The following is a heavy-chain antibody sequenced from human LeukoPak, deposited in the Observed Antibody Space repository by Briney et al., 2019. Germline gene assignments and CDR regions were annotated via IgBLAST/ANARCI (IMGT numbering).Heavy chain of an antibody. J-gene: IGHJ4*02. V-gene: IGHV3-11*01. CDR1: GFTFSDYY. D-gene: IGHD5-24*01. Sequence: GGSLRLSCAASGFTFSDYYMSWIRQAPGKGLEWVSYISSSGSTIYYADSVKGRFTIPRDNAKNSLYLQMNSLRAEDTAVYYCARVRRRDGYNYDYFDYWGQGTLVTVSS. CDR3: ARVRRRDGYNYDYFDY. CDR2: ISSSGSTI.